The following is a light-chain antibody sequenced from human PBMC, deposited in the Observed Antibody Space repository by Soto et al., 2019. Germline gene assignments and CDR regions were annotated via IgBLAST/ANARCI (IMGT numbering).Light chain of an antibody. J-gene: IGLJ2*01. V-gene: IGLV1-51*01. CDR1: SSNIANNY. CDR2: DNN. Sequence: QSVLTQPPSVSAAPGQTVNISCSGSSSNIANNYVSWYQQVPGTAPKLLIYDNNKRPSGIPDRFSGSKSGTSATLGITGLQTGDEADYYCGTWDINLTTGLFGGGTKLTVL. CDR3: GTWDINLTTGL.